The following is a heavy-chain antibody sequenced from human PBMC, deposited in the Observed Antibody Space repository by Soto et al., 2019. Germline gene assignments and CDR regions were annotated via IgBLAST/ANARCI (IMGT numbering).Heavy chain of an antibody. V-gene: IGHV1-18*01. CDR3: ARSVVAHYGMDV. J-gene: IGHJ6*02. D-gene: IGHD2-15*01. CDR2: ISAYNGNT. CDR1: GYPFTSYV. Sequence: ASLKVSCKSSGYPFTSYVISWVRQAPGQGLEWMGWISAYNGNTNYAQKLQGRVTMTTDTSTSTAYMELRSLRSDDTAVYYCARSVVAHYGMDVWGQGTTVTVSS.